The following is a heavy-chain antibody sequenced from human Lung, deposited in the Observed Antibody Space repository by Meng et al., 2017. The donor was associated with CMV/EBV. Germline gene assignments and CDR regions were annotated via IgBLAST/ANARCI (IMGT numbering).Heavy chain of an antibody. J-gene: IGHJ6*02. V-gene: IGHV3-30*02. CDR1: GFTFSSYA. D-gene: IGHD3-22*01. Sequence: GGSLRLXCAASGFTFSSYAMHWVRQAPGKGLEWVANIRFDGTNKYHADSVKGRFTISRDNSKNTLYLQINSLRAEDTAVYYCAKRGDSSGTYAMDVWGQGTTVTVSS. CDR3: AKRGDSSGTYAMDV. CDR2: IRFDGTNK.